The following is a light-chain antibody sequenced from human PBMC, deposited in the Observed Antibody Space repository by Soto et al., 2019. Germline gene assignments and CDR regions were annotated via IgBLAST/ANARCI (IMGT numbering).Light chain of an antibody. CDR2: EVT. CDR3: SSYTSSSTYV. Sequence: QSTLTQPASVSGSPGQSITVSCTGTSSDIGAHNFVSWYQQHPGKAPRLIIYEVTNRPSGLSDRFSGSKSDNTASLTISGLQAEDEADYYCSSYTSSSTYVFGTGTKLTVL. V-gene: IGLV2-14*01. J-gene: IGLJ1*01. CDR1: SSDIGAHNF.